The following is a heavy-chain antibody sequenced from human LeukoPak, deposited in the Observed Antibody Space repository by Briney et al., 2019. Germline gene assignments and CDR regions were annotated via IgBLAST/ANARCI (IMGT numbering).Heavy chain of an antibody. CDR2: ISYDGSNK. D-gene: IGHD6-19*01. J-gene: IGHJ4*02. CDR3: ATSRGSSGWYYFDY. Sequence: GGSLRLSCAASGFTFSSYAMHWVRQAPGKGLEWVAVISYDGSNKYYAGSVKGRFTISRDNSKNTLYLQMNSLRAEDTAVYYCATSRGSSGWYYFDYWGQGTLVTVSS. CDR1: GFTFSSYA. V-gene: IGHV3-30-3*01.